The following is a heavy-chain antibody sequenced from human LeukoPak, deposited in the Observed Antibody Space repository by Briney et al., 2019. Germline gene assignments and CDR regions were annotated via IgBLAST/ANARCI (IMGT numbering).Heavy chain of an antibody. CDR3: ARARLRSPDY. D-gene: IGHD4-17*01. CDR1: GFTFSSYG. V-gene: IGHV3-33*01. Sequence: PGGSLRLSCAASGFTFSSYGMHWVRQAPGKGLEGVAVIWYDGSNKYYADSVKGRFTISRDNSKNTLYLQMNSLRAEDTAVYYCARARLRSPDYWGQGTLVTVSP. CDR2: IWYDGSNK. J-gene: IGHJ4*02.